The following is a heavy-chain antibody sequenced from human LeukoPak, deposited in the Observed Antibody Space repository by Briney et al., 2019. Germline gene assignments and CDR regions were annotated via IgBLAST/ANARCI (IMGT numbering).Heavy chain of an antibody. J-gene: IGHJ4*02. CDR2: ISSSSSTI. V-gene: IGHV3-48*04. D-gene: IGHD3-22*01. Sequence: PGGSLRLSCAASGFTFSSYSMNWVRQAPGKGLEWVSYISSSSSTIYYADSVKGRFTISRDNAKNSLYLQMNSLRAEDTAVYYCASRSRSGYYSDWGQGTLVTVSS. CDR3: ASRSRSGYYSD. CDR1: GFTFSSYS.